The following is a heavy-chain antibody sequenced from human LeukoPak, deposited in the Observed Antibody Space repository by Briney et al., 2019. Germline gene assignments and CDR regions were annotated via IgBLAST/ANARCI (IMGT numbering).Heavy chain of an antibody. CDR3: TTEGLVVVITTDWRFDY. D-gene: IGHD3-22*01. CDR2: IKSKTDGGTT. Sequence: SGGSLRLSCAASGFTFSNAWMSWVRQAPGKGLEWVGRIKSKTDGGTTDYAAPVKGRFTISRDDSKNTLYLQMNSLKTEDTAVYYCTTEGLVVVITTDWRFDYWGQATLVTVSS. CDR1: GFTFSNAW. J-gene: IGHJ4*02. V-gene: IGHV3-15*01.